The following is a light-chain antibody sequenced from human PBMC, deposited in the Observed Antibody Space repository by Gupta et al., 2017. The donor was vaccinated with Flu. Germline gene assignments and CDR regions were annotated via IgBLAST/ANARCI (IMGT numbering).Light chain of an antibody. CDR2: QAS. Sequence: DIQMTPSPSTLSASVGDRVTITCRASQSISTWVAWYQQKPGKAPNLLIVQASMVQSGGPSRFSGRGSGTXITITIXRRRADDFATECCQQDQSWSHTFGXGTTVEIK. J-gene: IGKJ2*01. V-gene: IGKV1-5*03. CDR3: QQDQSWSHT. CDR1: QSISTW.